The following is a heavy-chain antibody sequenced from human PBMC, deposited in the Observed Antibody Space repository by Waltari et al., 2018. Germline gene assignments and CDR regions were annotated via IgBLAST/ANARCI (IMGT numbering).Heavy chain of an antibody. CDR2: IIPIFGTA. D-gene: IGHD2-2*01. CDR1: GGTFSSYA. CDR3: ARGPLIQGSFVEGVVPAAIFDY. Sequence: QVQLVQSGAEVKKPGSSVKVSCKASGGTFSSYAISWVRQAPGQGLEWMGGIIPIFGTANYAQKFQCRVTITTDESTSTAYMELSSLRSEDTAVYYCARGPLIQGSFVEGVVPAAIFDYWGQGTLVTVSS. J-gene: IGHJ4*02. V-gene: IGHV1-69*05.